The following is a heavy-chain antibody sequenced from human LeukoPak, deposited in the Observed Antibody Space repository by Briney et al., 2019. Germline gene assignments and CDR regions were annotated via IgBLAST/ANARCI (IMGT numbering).Heavy chain of an antibody. Sequence: ASVKVSCKASGYTFTSYYMHWVRQAPGQGLEWMGIINPSGGSTSYAQKFQGRVTMTRDMSTSTVYMELSSLGSEDTAVYYCARARRHNWFDPWGQGTLVTVS. J-gene: IGHJ5*02. CDR3: ARARRHNWFDP. V-gene: IGHV1-46*01. CDR1: GYTFTSYY. CDR2: INPSGGST.